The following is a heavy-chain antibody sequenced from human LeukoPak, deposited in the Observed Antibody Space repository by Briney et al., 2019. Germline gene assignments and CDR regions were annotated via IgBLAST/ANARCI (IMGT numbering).Heavy chain of an antibody. CDR3: SRLGEYSGYDY. D-gene: IGHD5-12*01. CDR1: GGSISSSSYY. J-gene: IGHJ4*02. Sequence: SETLSLTCTVSGGSISSSSYYWGWIRQPPGKGLEWIGSIYYSGSTYYNPSLKSRVTISVDTSKNQFSLTLSSVTAADTALYYCSRLGEYSGYDYWGQGTLVTVSS. CDR2: IYYSGST. V-gene: IGHV4-39*01.